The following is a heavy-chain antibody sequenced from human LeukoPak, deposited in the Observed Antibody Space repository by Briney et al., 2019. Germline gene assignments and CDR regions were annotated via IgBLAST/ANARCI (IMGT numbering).Heavy chain of an antibody. Sequence: GGSLRLSCAASGFTFSSYAMSWVRQAPGKGLEWVSAISGSGGSTYYADSVKGRFTISRDNSKNTLYLQMNSLRAEDTAVYYCTKVRARPYYFDYWGQRTLVTVSS. J-gene: IGHJ4*02. D-gene: IGHD4-17*01. V-gene: IGHV3-23*01. CDR1: GFTFSSYA. CDR2: ISGSGGST. CDR3: TKVRARPYYFDY.